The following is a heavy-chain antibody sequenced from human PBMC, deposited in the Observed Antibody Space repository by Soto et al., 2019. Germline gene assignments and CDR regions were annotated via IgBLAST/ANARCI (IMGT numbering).Heavy chain of an antibody. D-gene: IGHD3-10*01. J-gene: IGHJ4*02. CDR3: VKQTGSGSYYNAGSGGHFDS. CDR1: GYTFTSYY. CDR2: INPSGGST. V-gene: IGHV1-46*01. Sequence: ASVKVSCKASGYTFTSYYMHWVRQAPGQGLEWMGIINPSGGSTSYAQKFQGRVTMTRDTSTSTVYMELSSLRPEDTAIYYCVKQTGSGSYYNAGSGGHFDSWGQGILVTVSS.